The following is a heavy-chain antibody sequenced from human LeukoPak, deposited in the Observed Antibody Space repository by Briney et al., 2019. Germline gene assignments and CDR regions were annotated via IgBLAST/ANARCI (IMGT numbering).Heavy chain of an antibody. V-gene: IGHV3-30*18. Sequence: GRSMRLSCAASGFSFSDYNMHWVRQAPGKGLEWMAVISYNGINEYYADSVKGRFTISRDNSKSTLLLQMNSLRAEDTAVYYCAKDDADYYYYMDVWGKGTTVTISS. CDR3: AKDDADYYYYMDV. CDR2: ISYNGINE. CDR1: GFSFSDYN. J-gene: IGHJ6*03.